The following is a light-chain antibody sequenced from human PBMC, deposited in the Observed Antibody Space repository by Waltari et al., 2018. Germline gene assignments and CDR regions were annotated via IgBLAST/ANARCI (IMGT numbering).Light chain of an antibody. V-gene: IGKV3-20*01. CDR1: QSVGKY. J-gene: IGKJ1*01. CDR3: QKYDYLPAT. Sequence: EVVLTQSPGTLSLSPGERATLSCRASQSVGKYLAWYQQKPGQAPRPLIYHASTRAPGIPDRFSGSGSGTDFSLTISRLEPEDFAVYFCQKYDYLPATFGQGTKVEIK. CDR2: HAS.